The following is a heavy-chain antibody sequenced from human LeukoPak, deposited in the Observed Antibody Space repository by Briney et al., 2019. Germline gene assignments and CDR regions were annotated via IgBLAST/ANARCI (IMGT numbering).Heavy chain of an antibody. CDR2: INSDGSST. CDR3: ARVRTEFGGVIVRIFDY. V-gene: IGHV3-74*01. J-gene: IGHJ4*02. D-gene: IGHD3-16*02. CDR1: GFTFSSYW. Sequence: PGGSLRLSCAAPGFTFSSYWMHWVRQAPGKGLVWVSRINSDGSSTSYADSVKGRFTISRDNAKNTLYLQMNSLRAEDTAVYYCARVRTEFGGVIVRIFDYWGQGTLVTVSS.